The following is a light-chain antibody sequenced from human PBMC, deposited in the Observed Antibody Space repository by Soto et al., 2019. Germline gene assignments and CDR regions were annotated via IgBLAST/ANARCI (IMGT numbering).Light chain of an antibody. Sequence: QSALTQPRSVSGSPGQSVTISCTGTSSDVGGYNYVSWYQQHPGKVPKLIIYDVIKRPLGVPDRFSGSKSGNTASLTISGLQAEDDADYYCFSYADSNTVAVFGTGTKLTVL. CDR1: SSDVGGYNY. CDR2: DVI. CDR3: FSYADSNTVAV. V-gene: IGLV2-11*01. J-gene: IGLJ1*01.